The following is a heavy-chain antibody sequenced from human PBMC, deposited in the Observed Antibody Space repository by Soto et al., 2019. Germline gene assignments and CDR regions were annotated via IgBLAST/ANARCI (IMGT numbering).Heavy chain of an antibody. V-gene: IGHV4-59*08. CDR2: IYYSGST. Sequence: PSETLSLTCTVSGGSISSYYWSWIRQPPGKGLEWIGYIYYSGSTNYNPSLKSRVTISVDTSKNQFSLKLSSVTAADTAVYYCARHSWYYGRDYYYYYMDVWGKGTTVTVSS. J-gene: IGHJ6*03. D-gene: IGHD3-10*01. CDR1: GGSISSYY. CDR3: ARHSWYYGRDYYYYYMDV.